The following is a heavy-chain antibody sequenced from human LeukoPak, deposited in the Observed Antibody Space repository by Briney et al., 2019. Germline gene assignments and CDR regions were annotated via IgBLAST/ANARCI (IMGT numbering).Heavy chain of an antibody. CDR3: ATAPNYYGSGSYIGWFDP. CDR1: GHTLTELS. J-gene: IGHJ5*02. D-gene: IGHD3-10*01. V-gene: IGHV1-24*01. Sequence: RASVKVSCKVSGHTLTELSMHWVRQAPGKGLEWMGGFDPEDGETIYAQRFRGRVTMTEDTSTDTAYMELSSLRSEDTAVYYCATAPNYYGSGSYIGWFDPWGQGTLVTVSS. CDR2: FDPEDGET.